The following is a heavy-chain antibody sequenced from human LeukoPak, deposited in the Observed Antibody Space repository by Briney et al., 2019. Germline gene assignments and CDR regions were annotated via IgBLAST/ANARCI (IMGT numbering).Heavy chain of an antibody. CDR2: IIPIFGTA. D-gene: IGHD5-24*01. CDR1: GGTFSSYA. Sequence: ASVKVSCKASGGTFSSYAISRVRQAPGQGLEGMGGIIPIFGTANYAQKFQSRDTITADKSTSTAYIELSSLRSEDTAVYDCAGHDGYKYYFDYWGQGTLVTVSS. J-gene: IGHJ4*02. CDR3: AGHDGYKYYFDY. V-gene: IGHV1-69*06.